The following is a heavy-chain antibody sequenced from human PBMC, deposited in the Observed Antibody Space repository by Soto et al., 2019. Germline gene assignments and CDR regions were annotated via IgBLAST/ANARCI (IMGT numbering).Heavy chain of an antibody. CDR2: IIPIFGTA. CDR3: ARGQPMVRGVGDPTPGCFDP. D-gene: IGHD3-10*01. V-gene: IGHV1-69*13. CDR1: GGTFSSYA. Sequence: ASVKVSCKASGGTFSSYAISWVRQAPGQGLEWMGGIIPIFGTANYAQKFQGRVTITADESTSTAYMELSSLRSEDTAVYYCARGQPMVRGVGDPTPGCFDPWRQRTLVTVSS. J-gene: IGHJ5*02.